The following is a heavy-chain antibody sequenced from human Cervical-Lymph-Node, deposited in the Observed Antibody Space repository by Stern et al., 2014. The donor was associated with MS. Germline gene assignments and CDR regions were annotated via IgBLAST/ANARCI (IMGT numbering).Heavy chain of an antibody. J-gene: IGHJ3*02. CDR1: GGSISSSNW. CDR3: AREGYSSSYDAFDI. D-gene: IGHD6-19*01. CDR2: IYHSGST. Sequence: QVQLQESGPGLVKPSGTLSLTCAVSGGSISSSNWWSWVRQPPGKGLEGFGEIYHSGSTNYNPSLKIRVTISVDKSKNQFSLKLSSVTAADTAVYYCAREGYSSSYDAFDIWGQGTMVTVSS. V-gene: IGHV4-4*02.